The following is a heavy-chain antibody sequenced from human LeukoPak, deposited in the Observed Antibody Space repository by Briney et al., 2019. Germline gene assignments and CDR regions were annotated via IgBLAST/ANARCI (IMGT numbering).Heavy chain of an antibody. CDR2: ISGSGGST. V-gene: IGHV3-23*01. D-gene: IGHD4-17*01. CDR1: RFTFSSYA. J-gene: IGHJ4*02. CDR3: AKCYGDYAATAGYYFDF. Sequence: PGGSLRLSCAVSRFTFSSYAMSWVRQAPGKGLEWVSAISGSGGSTYYAGSVKGRFTISRDNSKNTLYLQMNSLRAEDTALYYCAKCYGDYAATAGYYFDFRGQGTLVTVSS.